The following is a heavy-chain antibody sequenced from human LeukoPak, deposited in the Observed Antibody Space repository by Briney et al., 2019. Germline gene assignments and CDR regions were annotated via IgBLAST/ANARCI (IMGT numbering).Heavy chain of an antibody. CDR2: ISVSGSTT. D-gene: IGHD6-13*01. Sequence: GGSLRLSCAASGFNFRSFSMSWVRQAPGKGLEWVSGISVSGSTTYNADSVKGRFTMSRDNSKNIVYLQMNSLRAEDTGVYYCAKDPREAAVTGGLFDSWGRGTLVTVSA. CDR1: GFNFRSFS. CDR3: AKDPREAAVTGGLFDS. V-gene: IGHV3-23*01. J-gene: IGHJ2*01.